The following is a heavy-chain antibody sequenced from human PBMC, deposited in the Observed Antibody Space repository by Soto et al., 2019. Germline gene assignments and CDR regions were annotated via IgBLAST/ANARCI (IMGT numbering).Heavy chain of an antibody. V-gene: IGHV1-69*01. CDR2: IIPMYGIA. J-gene: IGHJ6*02. CDR1: RGSFSDYD. CDR3: ARGYRHGYFYALDV. Sequence: QVHLVQYGAEVKNPGSSVKVSCKTYRGSFSDYDINWVRQAPGQGHEWMGGIIPMYGIANYAPKFPSRVKITAEESTRTAYMEVSSLRSEDTALFYCARGYRHGYFYALDVRGQGTKVTVYS. D-gene: IGHD5-18*01.